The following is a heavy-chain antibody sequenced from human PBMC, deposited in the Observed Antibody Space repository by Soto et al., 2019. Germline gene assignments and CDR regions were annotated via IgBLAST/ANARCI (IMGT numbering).Heavy chain of an antibody. J-gene: IGHJ1*01. D-gene: IGHD2-21*02. CDR1: GFTFNTHW. CDR3: PTVCDI. Sequence: EMELVASGGGLVQPGGSLRLSCVASGFTFNTHWIHWVRQAPGKGLELVSRIGLDGRGTSYADSVKGRFTISTDNAKNKVYLQMDSLRSEDTAVYYCPTVCDIWGQGTLLTFSS. V-gene: IGHV3-74*01. CDR2: IGLDGRGT.